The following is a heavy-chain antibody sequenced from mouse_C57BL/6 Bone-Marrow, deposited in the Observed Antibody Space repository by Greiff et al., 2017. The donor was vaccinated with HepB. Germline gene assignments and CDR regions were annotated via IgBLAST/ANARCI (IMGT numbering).Heavy chain of an antibody. CDR1: VYTFTSYW. Sequence: QVQLQQSGAELVKPGASVKLSCKASVYTFTSYWMHWVKQRPGQGLEWIGMIHPNSGSTNYNEKFKSKATLTVDKSSSTAYMQLSSLTSEDSAVYYCARRGPKFPRRYFDYWGQGTTLTVSS. D-gene: IGHD2-10*02. CDR3: ARRGPKFPRRYFDY. J-gene: IGHJ2*01. CDR2: IHPNSGST. V-gene: IGHV1-64*01.